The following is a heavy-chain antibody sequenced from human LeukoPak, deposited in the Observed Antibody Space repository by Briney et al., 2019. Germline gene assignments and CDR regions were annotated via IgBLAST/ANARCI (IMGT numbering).Heavy chain of an antibody. V-gene: IGHV3-21*01. CDR2: ISSSSSYI. CDR1: GFTFSGSA. Sequence: GGSLRLSCAASGFTFSGSAMSWVRQAPGKGLEWVSSISSSSSYIYYADSVKGRFTISRDNAKNSLYLQMNSLRAEDTAVYYCARGAVSIAAAGTSDYWGQGTLVTVSS. D-gene: IGHD6-13*01. J-gene: IGHJ4*02. CDR3: ARGAVSIAAAGTSDY.